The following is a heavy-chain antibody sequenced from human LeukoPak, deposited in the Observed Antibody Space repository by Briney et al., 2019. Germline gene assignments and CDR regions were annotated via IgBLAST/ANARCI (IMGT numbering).Heavy chain of an antibody. CDR1: GGSISSGSYY. CDR2: IYTSGST. CDR3: ARGAKQLVLDYFDY. V-gene: IGHV4-61*02. J-gene: IGHJ4*02. Sequence: SETLSLTCTGSGGSISSGSYYWSWIRQPAGKGREWIGRIYTSGSTNYNPSLKSRVTISVDTSRNQFSLKLSSVTAADTAVYYCARGAKQLVLDYFDYWGQGTLVTVSS. D-gene: IGHD6-6*01.